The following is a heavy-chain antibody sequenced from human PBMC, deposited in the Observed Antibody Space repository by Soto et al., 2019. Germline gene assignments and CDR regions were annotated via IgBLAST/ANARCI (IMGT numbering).Heavy chain of an antibody. V-gene: IGHV3-23*01. CDR3: AKDKDTINGDEYMEV. Sequence: WWSXRLSCSASVFTFIDYSIILFRHAPGKGLEWVSSVSGSCDRTYYADSVRGRFTISRDKSKTTLYLQMNSLRAEDTAVYYCAKDKDTINGDEYMEVWGQGTTVTV. J-gene: IGHJ6*01. D-gene: IGHD7-27*01. CDR1: VFTFIDYS. CDR2: VSGSCDRT.